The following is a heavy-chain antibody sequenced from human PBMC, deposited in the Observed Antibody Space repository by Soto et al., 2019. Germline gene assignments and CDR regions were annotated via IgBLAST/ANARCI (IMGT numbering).Heavy chain of an antibody. CDR3: ARENYGDYLNWFDP. J-gene: IGHJ5*02. V-gene: IGHV3-33*01. D-gene: IGHD4-17*01. CDR1: GFSFSNYG. Sequence: PGGSLRLSCAASGFSFSNYGMHWVRQAPGKGLEWVAGIWYDGSNKDYADSVKGRFTISRDNAKNSLYLQMNSLRDEDTAVYYCARENYGDYLNWFDPWGQGTLVTVSS. CDR2: IWYDGSNK.